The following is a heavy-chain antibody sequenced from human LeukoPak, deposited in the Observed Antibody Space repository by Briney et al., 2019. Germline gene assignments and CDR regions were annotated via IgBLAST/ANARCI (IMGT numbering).Heavy chain of an antibody. V-gene: IGHV4-34*01. J-gene: IGHJ3*02. CDR3: ARETNYYYDSSGYYYDYGAFDT. D-gene: IGHD3-22*01. CDR1: GGSFSGYY. Sequence: SETLSLTCAVYGGSFSGYYWSWIRQPPGKGLEWIGEINHSGSTNYNPSLKSRVTISVDTSKNQFSLKLSSVTAADTAVYYCARETNYYYDSSGYYYDYGAFDTWGQGTMVTVSS. CDR2: INHSGST.